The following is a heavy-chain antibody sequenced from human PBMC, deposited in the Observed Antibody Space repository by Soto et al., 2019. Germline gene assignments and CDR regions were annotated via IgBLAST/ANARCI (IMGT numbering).Heavy chain of an antibody. CDR1: GGSVSSGSYY. Sequence: LSLTCTVSGGSVSSGSYYWSWIRQPPGKGLEWIGYIYYSGSTNYNPSLKSRVTISVDTSKNQFSLKLSSVTAADTAVYYCARMTARPNWGQGTLVTVSS. D-gene: IGHD5-18*01. J-gene: IGHJ4*02. CDR3: ARMTARPN. V-gene: IGHV4-61*01. CDR2: IYYSGST.